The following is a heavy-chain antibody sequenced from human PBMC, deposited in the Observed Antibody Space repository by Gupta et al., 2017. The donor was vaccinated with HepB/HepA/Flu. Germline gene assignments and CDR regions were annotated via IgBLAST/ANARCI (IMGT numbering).Heavy chain of an antibody. D-gene: IGHD5-18*01. CDR1: GFTFSSYS. CDR3: XRGGHSYDNKYYYYAMDV. V-gene: IGHV3-21*01. CDR2: ISNSSSNI. Sequence: EVQLVESGGGLVKPGGSLRISCAASGFTFSSYSMNWVRQAPGKGLEWVSSISNSSSNIFYADSEKGRLTIYRDNAKNSLYLQMNSLRAXDXAVYYCXRGGHSYDNKYYYYAMDVWGQGTTXTVSS. J-gene: IGHJ6*02.